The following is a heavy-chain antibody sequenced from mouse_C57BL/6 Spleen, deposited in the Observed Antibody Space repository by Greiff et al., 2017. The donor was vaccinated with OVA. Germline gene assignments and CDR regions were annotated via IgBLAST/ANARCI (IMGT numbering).Heavy chain of an antibody. CDR2: ISDGGSYT. D-gene: IGHD1-1*01. V-gene: IGHV5-4*01. Sequence: EVKLVESGGGLVKPGGSLKLSCAASGFTFSSYAMSWVRQTPEKRLEWVATISDGGSYTYYPDNVKGRFTISRANAKNNLYLQMSHLKSEDTAMYYCARERGVTTVVASWENWYFDVWGTGTTVTVSS. CDR3: ARERGVTTVVASWENWYFDV. CDR1: GFTFSSYA. J-gene: IGHJ1*03.